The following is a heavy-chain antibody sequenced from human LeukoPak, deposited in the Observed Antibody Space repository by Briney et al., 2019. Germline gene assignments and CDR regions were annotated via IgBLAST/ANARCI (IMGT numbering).Heavy chain of an antibody. CDR2: VSHDGIQT. J-gene: IGHJ4*02. CDR1: GFTFSNYA. V-gene: IGHV3-30-3*01. CDR3: ARDGGGGYNQIDF. D-gene: IGHD5-24*01. Sequence: QAGGSLRLSCAAPGFTFSNYAMHWVRQGLVKGLESMAVVSHDGIQTYYADSVKGRFTNSIDNSKSTLFLQMNSLRAEDTAVYYCARDGGGGYNQIDFWGQGTLVTVSS.